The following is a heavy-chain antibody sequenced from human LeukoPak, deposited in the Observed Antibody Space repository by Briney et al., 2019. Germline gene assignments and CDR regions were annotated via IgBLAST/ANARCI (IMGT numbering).Heavy chain of an antibody. CDR3: STVLRYFDWLPIDY. CDR2: IIPIFGTA. J-gene: IGHJ4*02. D-gene: IGHD3-9*01. CDR1: GGTFSSYA. Sequence: SVKVSCKASGGTFSSYAISWVRQAPGQGLEWRGGIIPIFGTANYEQKFQGRVTITADESTSTAYMELSSLRSEDTGVYYCSTVLRYFDWLPIDYWGQGTLVTVSS. V-gene: IGHV1-69*13.